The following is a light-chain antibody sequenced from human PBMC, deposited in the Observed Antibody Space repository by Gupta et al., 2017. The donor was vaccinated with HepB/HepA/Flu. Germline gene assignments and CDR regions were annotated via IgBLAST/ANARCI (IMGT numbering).Light chain of an antibody. CDR1: SSDVGSYNL. CDR2: EVS. V-gene: IGLV2-23*02. CDR3: CSYAGSSTHVV. J-gene: IGLJ2*01. Sequence: QSALTQPASVSGSPGQSITISCTGTSSDVGSYNLVSWYQQHPGKAPKLMIYEVSKRPSGVSNRFSGSKSGNTASLTIXGXQAEDEXDYYCCSYAGSSTHVVFGGGTKLTVL.